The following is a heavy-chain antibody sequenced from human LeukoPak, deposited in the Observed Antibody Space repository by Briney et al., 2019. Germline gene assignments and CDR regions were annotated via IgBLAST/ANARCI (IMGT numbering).Heavy chain of an antibody. J-gene: IGHJ4*02. Sequence: SVKVSCKASGGTFSSYAISWVRQAPGQGLEWMGRIIPILGIANYAQKFQGRVTITADESTSTAYMELSSLRSEDTAVYYCARRGYNWNYVFDYWGQGTLVTVSS. D-gene: IGHD1-7*01. V-gene: IGHV1-69*04. CDR1: GGTFSSYA. CDR3: ARRGYNWNYVFDY. CDR2: IIPILGIA.